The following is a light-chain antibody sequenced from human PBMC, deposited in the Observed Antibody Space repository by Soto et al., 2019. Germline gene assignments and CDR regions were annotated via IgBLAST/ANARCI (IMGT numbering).Light chain of an antibody. V-gene: IGLV2-23*01. J-gene: IGLJ2*01. CDR3: CSYAGSSTLV. CDR2: EGS. Sequence: QSVLTQPASVSGSPGQSITISCTGTSSDVGSYKFVSWYQQHPGKAPKLMIYEGSKRPSGVSNRFSGSKSGNTASLTISGLQAEDEADYYRCSYAGSSTLVFGGGTKLTVL. CDR1: SSDVGSYKF.